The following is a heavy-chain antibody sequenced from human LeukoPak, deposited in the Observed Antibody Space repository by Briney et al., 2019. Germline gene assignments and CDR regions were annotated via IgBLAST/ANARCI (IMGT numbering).Heavy chain of an antibody. CDR3: ARVNRVRVPGGAGYYYYMEV. J-gene: IGHJ6*03. D-gene: IGHD2-8*02. V-gene: IGHV4-61*05. CDR2: IYYSGST. CDR1: GGSISSSSYY. Sequence: SETLSLTCTVSGGSISSSSYYWGWIRQPPGKGLEWIGYIYYSGSTNYNPSLKSRVTISVDTSKNQFSLKLSSVTAADTAVYYCARVNRVRVPGGAGYYYYMEVWGKGTTVTVSS.